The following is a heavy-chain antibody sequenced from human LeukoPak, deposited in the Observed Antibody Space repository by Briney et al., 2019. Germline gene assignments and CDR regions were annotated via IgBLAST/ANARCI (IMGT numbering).Heavy chain of an antibody. CDR3: ASRKLGNDY. D-gene: IGHD7-27*01. Sequence: SETLSLTCTVSGGSISSGNYYWSWIRQPAGKGLEWIGYIYYTGSTSYNPSLGSRVTMSADTSKNQFSLKLSSVTAADTAVYYCASRKLGNDYWGQGTLVTVSS. CDR2: IYYTGST. V-gene: IGHV4-61*10. CDR1: GGSISSGNYY. J-gene: IGHJ4*02.